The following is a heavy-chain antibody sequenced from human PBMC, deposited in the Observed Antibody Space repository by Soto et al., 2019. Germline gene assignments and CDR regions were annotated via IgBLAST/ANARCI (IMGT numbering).Heavy chain of an antibody. CDR1: GGTFSSYA. CDR3: ARVYDDFWSGYWSPQYYYYYGMDV. CDR2: IIPIFGTA. D-gene: IGHD3-3*01. V-gene: IGHV1-69*13. J-gene: IGHJ6*02. Sequence: SVKVSCKASGGTFSSYAISWVRQAPGHGLEWMGGIIPIFGTANYAQKFQGRVTITADESTSTAYMELSSLRSEDTAVYYCARVYDDFWSGYWSPQYYYYYGMDVWGQGTTVTVSS.